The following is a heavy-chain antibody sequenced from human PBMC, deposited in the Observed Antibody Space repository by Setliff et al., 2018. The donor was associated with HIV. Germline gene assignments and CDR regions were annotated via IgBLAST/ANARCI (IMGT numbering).Heavy chain of an antibody. J-gene: IGHJ3*02. D-gene: IGHD3-9*01. CDR1: GGTFNNYV. CDR2: IIPILDTT. CDR3: AAPLTGPDGFDM. Sequence: ASVKVSCKAAGGTFNNYVFSWVRKAPGRGLEWIGTIIPILDTTNYAQKFQGRLTMTEDTSTDTAYMELSSLRSDDTAVYFCAAPLTGPDGFDMWGQGTMVTVSS. V-gene: IGHV1-69*04.